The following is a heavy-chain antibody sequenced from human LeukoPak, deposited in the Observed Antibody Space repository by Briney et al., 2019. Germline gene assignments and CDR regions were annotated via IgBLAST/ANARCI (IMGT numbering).Heavy chain of an antibody. CDR3: ATAGVAAADYDAFDI. CDR1: GFTFSSYA. Sequence: GGSLRLSCAASGFTFSSYAMSWVRQAPGKGLEWVSAISGSGGSTYYADSVKGRFTISRDNAKNSLYLQMNSLRAEDTAVYYCATAGVAAADYDAFDIWGQGTMVTVSS. V-gene: IGHV3-23*01. CDR2: ISGSGGST. D-gene: IGHD6-13*01. J-gene: IGHJ3*02.